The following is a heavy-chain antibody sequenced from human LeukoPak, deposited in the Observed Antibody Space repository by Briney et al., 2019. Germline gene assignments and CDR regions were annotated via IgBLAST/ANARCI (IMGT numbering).Heavy chain of an antibody. V-gene: IGHV4-59*12. CDR2: IYHRGST. D-gene: IGHD5-18*01. CDR1: GGSLSSYY. CDR3: ARVGYSYGYDY. Sequence: SGTLSLTCTVSGGSLSSYYWSWIRQPPGKGLEWIGEIYHRGSTNYNPSLKSRVTISVDKSKNQFSLKLSSVTAADTAVYYCARVGYSYGYDYWGQGTLVTVSS. J-gene: IGHJ4*02.